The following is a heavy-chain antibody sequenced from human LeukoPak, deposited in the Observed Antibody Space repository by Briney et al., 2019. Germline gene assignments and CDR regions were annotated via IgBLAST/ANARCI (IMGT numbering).Heavy chain of an antibody. CDR1: GYTFTSYD. V-gene: IGHV1-8*03. CDR3: ARDCSSTSCSLGGRYYFYGLDV. D-gene: IGHD2-2*01. CDR2: MNPNSGNT. J-gene: IGHJ6*02. Sequence: ASVKVSCKASGYTFTSYDINWVRQATGQGLEWMGWMNPNSGNTGYAQKFQGRVTITRNTSISTAYMELSSLRSEDTAVYYCARDCSSTSCSLGGRYYFYGLDVWGQGTTVTVSS.